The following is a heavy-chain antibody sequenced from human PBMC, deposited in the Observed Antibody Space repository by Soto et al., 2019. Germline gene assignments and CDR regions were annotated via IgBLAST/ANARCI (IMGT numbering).Heavy chain of an antibody. D-gene: IGHD2-2*02. J-gene: IGHJ6*02. CDR3: ARDLPLPAAIYYYYGMDV. CDR2: IIPIFGTA. Sequence: QVQLVQSGAEVKKPGSSVKVSCKASGGTFSSYAISWVRQAPGQGLEWMGGIIPIFGTANYAQKFQGRVTITADESTSTAYMELSSLRSEDTAVYYCARDLPLPAAIYYYYGMDVWGQGTTVTVSS. CDR1: GGTFSSYA. V-gene: IGHV1-69*01.